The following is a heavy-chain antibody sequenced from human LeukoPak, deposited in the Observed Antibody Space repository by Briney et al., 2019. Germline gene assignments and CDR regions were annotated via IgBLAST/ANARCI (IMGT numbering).Heavy chain of an antibody. CDR1: GFTFSSYW. CDR2: INSDGSST. J-gene: IGHJ4*02. CDR3: VYSGSYFGAY. V-gene: IGHV3-74*01. D-gene: IGHD1-26*01. Sequence: PGGSLRLSCAASGFTFSSYWMHWVRQAPGKGLVWVSRINSDGSSTYYADSVKGRFTISRDNAKNTLYLQMNRLRAEDTAVYYCVYSGSYFGAYWGQGTLVTVSS.